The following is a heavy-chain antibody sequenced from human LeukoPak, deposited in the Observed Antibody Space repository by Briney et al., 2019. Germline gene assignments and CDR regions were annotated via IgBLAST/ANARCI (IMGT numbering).Heavy chain of an antibody. CDR1: GGTFSSYA. CDR3: ARDISSGYDAFDI. D-gene: IGHD3-22*01. CDR2: IIPTFGTA. V-gene: IGHV1-69*13. Sequence: SVKVSCKASGGTFSSYAISWVRQAPGQGLEWMGGIIPTFGTANYAQKFQGRVTITADESTSTAYMELSSLRSEDTAVYYCARDISSGYDAFDIWGQGTMVTVSS. J-gene: IGHJ3*02.